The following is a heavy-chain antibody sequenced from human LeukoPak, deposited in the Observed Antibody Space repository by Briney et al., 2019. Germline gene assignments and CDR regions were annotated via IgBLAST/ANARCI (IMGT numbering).Heavy chain of an antibody. CDR3: ARTRGYSYGTYLDY. CDR1: GFTFSSYW. J-gene: IGHJ4*02. CDR2: IKQDGSEK. V-gene: IGHV3-7*01. Sequence: GGSLSLSCAASGFTFSSYWMSWVRQAPGKGLEWVANIKQDGSEKYYVDSVKGRFTISRDNAKNSLYLQMNSLRAEDTAVYYCARTRGYSYGTYLDYWGQGTLVTVSS. D-gene: IGHD5-18*01.